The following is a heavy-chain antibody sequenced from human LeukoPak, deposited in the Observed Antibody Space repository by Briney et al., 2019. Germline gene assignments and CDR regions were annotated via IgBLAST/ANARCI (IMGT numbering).Heavy chain of an antibody. V-gene: IGHV1-69*04. D-gene: IGHD6-13*01. CDR3: ARELAPRGTNIAAAGPVDY. CDR2: IIPILGIA. J-gene: IGHJ4*02. Sequence: SVKVSCKASGGTFSSYAISWVRQAPGQGLEWMGRIIPILGIANYSQKFQGRVTTTADKSTSTAYMELSSLRSEDTAVYYCARELAPRGTNIAAAGPVDYWGQGTLVTVSS. CDR1: GGTFSSYA.